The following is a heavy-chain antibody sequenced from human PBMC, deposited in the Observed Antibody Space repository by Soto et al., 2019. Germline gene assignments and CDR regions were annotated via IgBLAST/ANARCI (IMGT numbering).Heavy chain of an antibody. CDR3: AKELTVTTSLHYYYYYGMDV. V-gene: IGHV5-51*01. D-gene: IGHD4-17*01. Sequence: PGESLKISCKGSGYSFTSYWIGWVRQMPGKGLEWMGIIYPGDSDTRYSPSFQGQVTISADNSKNTLYLQMNSLRAEDTAVYYCAKELTVTTSLHYYYYYGMDVWGQGTTVTVSS. CDR2: IYPGDSDT. CDR1: GYSFTSYW. J-gene: IGHJ6*02.